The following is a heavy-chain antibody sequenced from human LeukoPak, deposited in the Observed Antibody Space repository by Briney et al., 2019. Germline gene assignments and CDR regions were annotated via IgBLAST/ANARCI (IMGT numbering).Heavy chain of an antibody. CDR3: ARVGNYYYYGLDV. Sequence: GGSLRLSCVASGFNFGSYWMSWVRQAPGKGLEWVANIKQDGSDCDHVGSVKGRTTISRDNAKNSLYLQMFSLRAEDTAVYYCARVGNYYYYGLDVWGQGTSVTVSS. CDR1: GFNFGSYW. CDR2: IKQDGSDC. V-gene: IGHV3-7*05. J-gene: IGHJ6*02.